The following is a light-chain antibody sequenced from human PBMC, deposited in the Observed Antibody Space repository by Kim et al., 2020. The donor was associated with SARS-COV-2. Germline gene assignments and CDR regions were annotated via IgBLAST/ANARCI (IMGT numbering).Light chain of an antibody. J-gene: IGLJ3*02. V-gene: IGLV2-14*04. Sequence: PGTSTTFSCTGTSSDVGGYNYVSWYQQHPGKAPKLMIYDVSKRPSGVSNRFSGSKSGNTASLTISGLQAEDEADYYCSSYTSSSRVFGGGTQLTVL. CDR3: SSYTSSSRV. CDR2: DVS. CDR1: SSDVGGYNY.